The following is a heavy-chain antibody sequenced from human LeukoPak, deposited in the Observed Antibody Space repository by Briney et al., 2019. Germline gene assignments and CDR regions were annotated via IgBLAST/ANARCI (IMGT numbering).Heavy chain of an antibody. D-gene: IGHD6-13*01. Sequence: GGSLRLSCAASGFIFSSYSMNWVRQAPGKGLEWVSYISSSSSTIYYADSVKGRFTISRDNAKNSLYLQMNSLRVEDTAVYYCAKEVAALGKYFFYGMDVWGQGTTVTVSS. J-gene: IGHJ6*02. CDR1: GFIFSSYS. V-gene: IGHV3-48*04. CDR2: ISSSSSTI. CDR3: AKEVAALGKYFFYGMDV.